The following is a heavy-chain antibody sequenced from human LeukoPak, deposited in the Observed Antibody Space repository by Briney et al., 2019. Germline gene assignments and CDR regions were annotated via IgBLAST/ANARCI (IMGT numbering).Heavy chain of an antibody. CDR2: FDPEDGET. V-gene: IGHV1-24*01. Sequence: ASVKVSCKVSGYTLTELSMHWVRQAPGKGLEWMGGFDPEDGETIYAQKFQGRVTMTEDTSTDTAYMELSSLRSEDTAVYYCATEGAAAGIDAFDIWGQGTMVTVSS. CDR3: ATEGAAAGIDAFDI. D-gene: IGHD6-13*01. J-gene: IGHJ3*02. CDR1: GYTLTELS.